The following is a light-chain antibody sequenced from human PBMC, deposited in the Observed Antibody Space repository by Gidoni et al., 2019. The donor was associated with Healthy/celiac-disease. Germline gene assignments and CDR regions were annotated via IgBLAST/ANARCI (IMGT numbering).Light chain of an antibody. CDR3: QQYNSYSRT. CDR1: QSISSW. CDR2: KAS. J-gene: IGKJ1*01. Sequence: DIQMTQSPSTLSASVGDRVTITCRASQSISSWLAWYQQKTGKAPKLLIYKASSLESGVPSRFSGNGSGTEFTLTISSLQPDDFATYYCQQYNSYSRTFGQGTKVEIK. V-gene: IGKV1-5*03.